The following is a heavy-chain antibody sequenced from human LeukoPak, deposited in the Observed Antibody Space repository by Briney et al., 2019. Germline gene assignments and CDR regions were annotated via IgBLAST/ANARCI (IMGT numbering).Heavy chain of an antibody. V-gene: IGHV3-11*01. CDR1: GFTFSDYY. J-gene: IGHJ4*02. Sequence: PGGSLRLSCAVSGFTFSDYYMNWIRQAPGKGLEWIAYISPTGNTIYYGDSVKGRFTISRDNAKNSLYLQMNSLRAEDTAVYYCARAGDTAMVRGRFDYWGQGTLVTVSS. D-gene: IGHD5-18*01. CDR2: ISPTGNTI. CDR3: ARAGDTAMVRGRFDY.